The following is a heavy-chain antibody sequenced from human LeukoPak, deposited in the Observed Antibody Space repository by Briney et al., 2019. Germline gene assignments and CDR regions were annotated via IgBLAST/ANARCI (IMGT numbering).Heavy chain of an antibody. CDR3: ATRIGGNSDWYFDL. CDR2: IIPILGIA. CDR1: GGTFSSYT. V-gene: IGHV1-69*02. Sequence: GASVKVSCKASGGTFSSYTISWVRQAPGQGLEWMGRIIPILGIANYAQKFQGRVTNTADKSTSTGYMELSSLRSEDTAVYYCATRIGGNSDWYFDLWGRGTLVTVSS. D-gene: IGHD4-23*01. J-gene: IGHJ2*01.